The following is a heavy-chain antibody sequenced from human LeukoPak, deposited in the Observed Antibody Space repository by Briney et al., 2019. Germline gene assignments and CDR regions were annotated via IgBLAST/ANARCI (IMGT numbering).Heavy chain of an antibody. CDR2: IYHSGNT. J-gene: IGHJ1*01. V-gene: IGHV4-61*01. D-gene: IGHD4-17*01. CDR1: GGSVSSGPYY. CDR3: ARDGGSYSDIAEYFQH. Sequence: SETLSLTCTVSGGSVSSGPYYWSWIRQPPGKGLEWIGYIYHSGNTNYNPSLESRVSISVDRPKNQFSLKLTSVTAADTAVYYCARDGGSYSDIAEYFQHWGQGTLVTVSS.